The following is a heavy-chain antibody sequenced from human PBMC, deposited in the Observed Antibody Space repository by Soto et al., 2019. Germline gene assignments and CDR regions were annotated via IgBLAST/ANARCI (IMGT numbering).Heavy chain of an antibody. CDR2: INPNSGGT. CDR3: ARDWVDTAIQGHYYYYYCMDV. Sequence: ASVKVSCKASGYTFTGYYMHWVRQAPGQGLEWMGWINPNSGGTNYAQKFQGRVTMTRDTSISTAYMELSRLRSDDTAVYYCARDWVDTAIQGHYYYYYCMDVWGQGTTVTVSS. CDR1: GYTFTGYY. D-gene: IGHD5-18*01. V-gene: IGHV1-2*02. J-gene: IGHJ6*02.